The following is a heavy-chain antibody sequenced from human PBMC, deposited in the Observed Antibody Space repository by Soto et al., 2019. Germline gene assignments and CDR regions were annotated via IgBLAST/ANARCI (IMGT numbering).Heavy chain of an antibody. D-gene: IGHD3-10*01. J-gene: IGHJ6*02. Sequence: ASVKVSCKVSGYTLTELSIHWVRQAPGKGLEWMGGFDPEDGETIYAQKFQGRVTTTEDTSTDTAYMELSSLRSEDTAVYYCATVLTMVRGVMGYYYGMDVWG. CDR3: ATVLTMVRGVMGYYYGMDV. CDR1: GYTLTELS. CDR2: FDPEDGET. V-gene: IGHV1-24*01.